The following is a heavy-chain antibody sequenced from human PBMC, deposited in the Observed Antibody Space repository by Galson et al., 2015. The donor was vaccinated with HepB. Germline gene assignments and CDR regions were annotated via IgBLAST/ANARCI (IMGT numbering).Heavy chain of an antibody. V-gene: IGHV3-7*01. J-gene: IGHJ4*02. D-gene: IGHD2-2*01. CDR2: INQVGSEK. CDR3: ARHPSSSLDD. Sequence: SLRLSCAASGFTFSSSWMSWVRQAPGKGLEWVANINQVGSEKNYVDSVRGRFTISRDNAKNSLFLQMNSLRAEDTGIYYCARHPSSSLDDWGLGTLVTVSS. CDR1: GFTFSSSW.